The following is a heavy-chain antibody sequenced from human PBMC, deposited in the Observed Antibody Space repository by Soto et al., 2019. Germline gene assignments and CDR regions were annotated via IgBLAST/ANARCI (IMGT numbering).Heavy chain of an antibody. V-gene: IGHV2-26*01. D-gene: IGHD4-17*01. J-gene: IGHJ6*02. CDR2: IFSDNER. Sequence: ASGPTLVNPTETLTLTCTVSGFSLTTGKMGVSWIRQPPGKALEWLAHIFSDNERFYSTSLQGRLTISKDTSGSQVVLSMTNVDPVDTATYYCARMNVDSYQFYYAMDVWGQGTTVTVSS. CDR1: GFSLTTGKMG. CDR3: ARMNVDSYQFYYAMDV.